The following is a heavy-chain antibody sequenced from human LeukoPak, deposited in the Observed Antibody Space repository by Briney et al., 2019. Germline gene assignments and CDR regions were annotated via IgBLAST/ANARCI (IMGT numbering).Heavy chain of an antibody. Sequence: GGSLRLSCAASGFTFSGFAMTWVRQAPGKGLEWVSSIGSDYKTHYSESVKGRFAISRDNSKSTLFLQMNSLRAEDTAVYYCARDLGSGSYSGMDVWGQGTTVTVSS. D-gene: IGHD3-10*01. J-gene: IGHJ6*02. CDR1: GFTFSGFA. V-gene: IGHV3-23*01. CDR3: ARDLGSGSYSGMDV. CDR2: IGSDYKT.